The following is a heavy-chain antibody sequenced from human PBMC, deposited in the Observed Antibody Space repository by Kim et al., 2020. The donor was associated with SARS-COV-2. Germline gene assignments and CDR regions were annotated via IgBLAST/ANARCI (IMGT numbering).Heavy chain of an antibody. V-gene: IGHV3-48*02. CDR3: ARDQGGYDPFH. D-gene: IGHD5-12*01. J-gene: IGHJ4*02. CDR2: I. Sequence: IYYADSVKGRFTIARENAKNSLYLQMNGLRDEDTAVYYCARDQGGYDPFHRGQGTLVTVSS.